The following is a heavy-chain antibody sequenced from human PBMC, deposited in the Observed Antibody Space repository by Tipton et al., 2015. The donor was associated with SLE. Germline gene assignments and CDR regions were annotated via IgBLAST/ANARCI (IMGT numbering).Heavy chain of an antibody. V-gene: IGHV4-39*01. CDR3: ARLSMAAAGADY. D-gene: IGHD6-13*01. CDR1: GDSIRSSSDY. Sequence: TLSLTCSVSGDSIRSSSDYWGWIRQPPGKGLEWIGSINYIAGSYYNPSLKSRVTISADTSNNQFPLNRRSVTAADTGVFYCARLSMAAAGADYWGQGTLVTVSS. CDR2: INYIAGS. J-gene: IGHJ4*02.